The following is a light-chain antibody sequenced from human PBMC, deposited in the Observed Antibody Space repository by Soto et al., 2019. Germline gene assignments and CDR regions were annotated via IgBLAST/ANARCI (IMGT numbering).Light chain of an antibody. V-gene: IGKV3-15*01. CDR2: AAS. CDR3: QQYYQWPPFT. J-gene: IGKJ5*01. CDR1: QSVSNN. Sequence: EIVLPQSPGTLSLSPGERATLSCRASQSVSNNYLAWYQQKPGQAPRLLIYAASIRATGIPDRFIGSGSGTDFTLTISNLRSEDLALYFCQQYYQWPPFTFGQGTRLEIK.